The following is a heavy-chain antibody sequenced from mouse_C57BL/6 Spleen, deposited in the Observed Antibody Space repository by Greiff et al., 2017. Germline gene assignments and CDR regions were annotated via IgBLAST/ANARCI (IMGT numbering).Heavy chain of an antibody. J-gene: IGHJ3*01. CDR2: INPNNGGT. V-gene: IGHV1-26*01. CDR3: ARIYFTWFAY. Sequence: EVQLQQSGPELVKPGASVKISCKASGYTFTDYYMNWVKQSHGKSLEWIGDINPNNGGTSYNQKFKGKATLTVDKSSSTAYMELRSLTSEDSAVYYCARIYFTWFAYWGQGTLVTVSA. CDR1: GYTFTDYY. D-gene: IGHD1-1*01.